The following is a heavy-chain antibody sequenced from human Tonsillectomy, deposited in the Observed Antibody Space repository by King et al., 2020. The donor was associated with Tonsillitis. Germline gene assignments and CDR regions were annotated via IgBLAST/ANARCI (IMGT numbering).Heavy chain of an antibody. D-gene: IGHD4-23*01. CDR3: ARTFGDYGGSVDY. J-gene: IGHJ4*02. CDR2: INHSGST. Sequence: VQLQQWGAGLLKPSETLSLTCGVYGGSFSGYYWSWIRQPPGKGLEWIGEINHSGSTNYNPSLKSRVTVSVNTSKNQFSLKLRSVTAADRAVYYCARTFGDYGGSVDYWGQGPLVTVSP. CDR1: GGSFSGYY. V-gene: IGHV4-34*01.